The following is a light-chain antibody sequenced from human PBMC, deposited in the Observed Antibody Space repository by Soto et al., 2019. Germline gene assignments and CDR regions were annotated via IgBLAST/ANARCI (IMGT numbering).Light chain of an antibody. CDR3: QHYNNWPPWT. CDR1: QSVSSN. Sequence: ETVMTHSPAILSVSPGERAALSWRASQSVSSNLAWYQQKPGQAPRLLIYCASTRATGVPARFRGSGSGTDFTITISALQSADYAVYYCQHYNNWPPWTFGQGTKVDIK. J-gene: IGKJ1*01. CDR2: CAS. V-gene: IGKV3-15*01.